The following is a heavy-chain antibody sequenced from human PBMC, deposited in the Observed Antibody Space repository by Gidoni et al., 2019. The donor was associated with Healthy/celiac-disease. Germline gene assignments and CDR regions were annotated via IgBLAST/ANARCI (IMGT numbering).Heavy chain of an antibody. V-gene: IGHV3-15*01. CDR1: GFTFSNAW. Sequence: EEQLVASWGGLVKAGGSLRLSCSASGFTFSNAWMSWVRQAPGKGLEWVGHIKSKTDGGTTDYAAPVKGRFTISRDDSKNTLFLQMKSLKTEDTAVYYCTTDLGYCTGGSWYPGAFDIWGQGTMVTVSS. CDR3: TTDLGYCTGGSWYPGAFDI. CDR2: IKSKTDGGTT. J-gene: IGHJ3*02. D-gene: IGHD2-15*01.